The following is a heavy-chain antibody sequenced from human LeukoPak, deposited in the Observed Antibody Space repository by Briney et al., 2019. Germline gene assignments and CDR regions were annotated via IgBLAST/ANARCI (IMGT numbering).Heavy chain of an antibody. V-gene: IGHV7-4-1*02. CDR2: INTNTGNP. J-gene: IGHJ4*02. CDR1: GYTFTTYA. Sequence: GASVKVSCKASGYTFTTYAMNWVRQAPGQGLEWMGWINTNTGNPTYAQGFTGRFVFSLDTSVSTAYLQISSLKAEDTAVYYCARGRSYSSGWYFGSRPAYFVYWGQGTLVTVSS. D-gene: IGHD6-19*01. CDR3: ARGRSYSSGWYFGSRPAYFVY.